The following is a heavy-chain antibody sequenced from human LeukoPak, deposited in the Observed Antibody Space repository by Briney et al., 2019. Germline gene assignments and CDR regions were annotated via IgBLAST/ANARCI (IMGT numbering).Heavy chain of an antibody. D-gene: IGHD2-21*02. V-gene: IGHV3-48*01. CDR3: AKAYCGGDCYSSEDMDV. CDR2: ISSSSSTI. Sequence: PGGSLRLSCAASGFTFSSYSMNWVRQAPGKGLEWVSYISSSSSTIYYADSVKGRFTISRDNAKNSLYLQMNSLRAEDTAVYYCAKAYCGGDCYSSEDMDVWGKGTTVTVSS. J-gene: IGHJ6*03. CDR1: GFTFSSYS.